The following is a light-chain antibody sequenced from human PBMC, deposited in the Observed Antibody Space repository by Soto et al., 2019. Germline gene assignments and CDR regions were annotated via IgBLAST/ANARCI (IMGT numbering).Light chain of an antibody. V-gene: IGLV1-40*01. CDR1: SSNIGAGFD. Sequence: QSALTQPPSVSGAPGQRVTISCTGSSSNIGAGFDVHWYQQHPGTAPKLLIYGNSNRPSGVPDRFSGSKSGTSASLAITGLQAEDEADYYCQSYDSSLSVVVFGGGTKVTVL. CDR2: GNS. J-gene: IGLJ2*01. CDR3: QSYDSSLSVVV.